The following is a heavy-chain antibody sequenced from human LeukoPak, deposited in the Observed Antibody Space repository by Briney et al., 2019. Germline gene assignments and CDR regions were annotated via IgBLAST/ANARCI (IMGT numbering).Heavy chain of an antibody. CDR3: ARDVLTSRYCSGGSCYSY. CDR2: INPSGGST. Sequence: ASVKVSCKASGYTFTSYYMHWVRQAPGQGLEWMGIINPSGGSTSYAQKFQGRVTMTRDMSTSTVYMELSSLRSEDTAVYYCARDVLTSRYCSGGSCYSYWGQGTLVTVSS. V-gene: IGHV1-46*01. J-gene: IGHJ4*02. CDR1: GYTFTSYY. D-gene: IGHD2-15*01.